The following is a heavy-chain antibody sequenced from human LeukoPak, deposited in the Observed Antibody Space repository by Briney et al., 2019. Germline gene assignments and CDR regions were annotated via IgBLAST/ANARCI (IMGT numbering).Heavy chain of an antibody. D-gene: IGHD4-17*01. Sequence: PSETLSLTCTVSGVSISSYYWSWIRQPPGQGLEWIGYIYYTGSTNYNPSLTSRVAISVDTSNNQFTLKLSSLTAADTAVYYCAREKYGDYVPNTLDVWGQGARVTVSS. V-gene: IGHV4-59*01. CDR2: IYYTGST. J-gene: IGHJ3*01. CDR1: GVSISSYY. CDR3: AREKYGDYVPNTLDV.